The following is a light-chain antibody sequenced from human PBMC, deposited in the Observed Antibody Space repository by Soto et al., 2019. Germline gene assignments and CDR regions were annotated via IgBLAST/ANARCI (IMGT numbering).Light chain of an antibody. CDR3: HHFADSPRT. Sequence: ESGLTQSPVALSLSPGETATLSCRASQTVNSDYLAWFQQRPGQAPRLLIFATSRRATDIPDRFSGSGSGTDFTLAIRSLEPEDFTVYYCHHFADSPRTFCQGTKVDI. J-gene: IGKJ1*01. V-gene: IGKV3-20*01. CDR1: QTVNSDY. CDR2: ATS.